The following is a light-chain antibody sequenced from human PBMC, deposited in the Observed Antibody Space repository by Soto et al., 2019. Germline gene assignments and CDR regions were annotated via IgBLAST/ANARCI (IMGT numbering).Light chain of an antibody. CDR2: WAS. Sequence: DIVMTQSPDSLAVSLGERATINCKSSQSVLYNSNDKNYLAWYQQKPGQPPKLLIYWASTRESGVPDRFSGSGSVTDFTLTISSLQGEDVAVYSCQQYYSTPQTFGQGTKLEIK. CDR3: QQYYSTPQT. V-gene: IGKV4-1*01. J-gene: IGKJ2*01. CDR1: QSVLYNSNDKNY.